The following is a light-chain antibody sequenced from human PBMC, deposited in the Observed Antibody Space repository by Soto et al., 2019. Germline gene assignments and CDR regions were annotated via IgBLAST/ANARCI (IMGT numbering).Light chain of an antibody. Sequence: DIQMTQSPSTLSASVGDRVTIPCRASQSISSWLAWYQQKPGKAPKLLIYDASSLESGVPSRFSGSGSGTEFTLTISSXQPDDFATYYCQQYNSYSGTFGQGTKVDTK. CDR1: QSISSW. CDR3: QQYNSYSGT. J-gene: IGKJ1*01. CDR2: DAS. V-gene: IGKV1-5*01.